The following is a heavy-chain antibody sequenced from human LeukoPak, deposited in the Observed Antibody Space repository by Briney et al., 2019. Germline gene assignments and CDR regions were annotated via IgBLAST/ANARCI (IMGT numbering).Heavy chain of an antibody. CDR3: AKGAAAGTMGGTYYYYYYGMDV. CDR2: IWYDGSNK. V-gene: IGHV3-33*03. CDR1: GFTFSSYG. J-gene: IGHJ6*02. Sequence: GGSLRLSCAASGFTFSSYGMHWVRQAPGKGLEWVAVIWYDGSNKYYADSVKGRFTISRDNAKNSLYLQMNSLRAEDTALYYCAKGAAAGTMGGTYYYYYYGMDVWGQGTTVTVSS. D-gene: IGHD6-13*01.